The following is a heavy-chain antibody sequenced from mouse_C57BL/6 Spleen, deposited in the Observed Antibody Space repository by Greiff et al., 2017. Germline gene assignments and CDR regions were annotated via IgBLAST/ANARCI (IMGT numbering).Heavy chain of an antibody. Sequence: EVQLQQSGPELVKPGASVKIPCKASGYTFTDYNMDWVKQSHGQSLEWIGDINPNNGGTIYNQKFKGKATLTVDKSSSTAYMALRSLPSEATAVYYGAREEGMTAEATGARDYGGQGTSVTVAS. CDR1: GYTFTDYN. D-gene: IGHD3-2*02. CDR2: INPNNGGT. V-gene: IGHV1-18*01. J-gene: IGHJ4*01. CDR3: AREEGMTAEATGARDY.